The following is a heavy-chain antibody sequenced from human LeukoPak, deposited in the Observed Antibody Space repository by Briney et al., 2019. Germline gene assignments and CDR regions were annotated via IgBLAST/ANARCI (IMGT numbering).Heavy chain of an antibody. V-gene: IGHV3-53*01. D-gene: IGHD6-13*01. CDR1: GFTLSSNY. CDR2: IYSGGST. J-gene: IGHJ4*02. CDR3: ARRLYSSSWSSFDY. Sequence: PGGSLRLSCAASGFTLSSNYMSWVRQAPGKGLEWVSVIYSGGSTYYADSVKGLFTISRDNSKNTLYLQMNSLRAEDTAVYYCARRLYSSSWSSFDYWGQGTLVTVSS.